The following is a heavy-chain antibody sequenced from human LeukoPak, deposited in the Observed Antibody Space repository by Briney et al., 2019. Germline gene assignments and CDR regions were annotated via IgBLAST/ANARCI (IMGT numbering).Heavy chain of an antibody. CDR3: AKEAQGCSITSCYFDS. V-gene: IGHV3-23*01. CDR2: LSGPSLMT. Sequence: PGGSLRLSCAASGFTFSSYSMNWVRQAPGKGLEWVSVLSGPSLMTYYADSVKGRFTISRDNSKNTLFLQMNSLRAEDTAVYYCAKEAQGCSITSCYFDSWGQGTLVTVSS. J-gene: IGHJ4*02. CDR1: GFTFSSYS. D-gene: IGHD2-2*01.